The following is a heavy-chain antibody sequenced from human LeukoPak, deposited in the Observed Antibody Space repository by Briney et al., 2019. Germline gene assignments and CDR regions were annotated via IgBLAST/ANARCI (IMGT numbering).Heavy chain of an antibody. V-gene: IGHV3-21*01. Sequence: GGSLRLSCAASGFTFSSYTMNWVRQAPGKGLEWVSSISSSGSYIYYADSVKGRFTISRDNAKNSLYLQMNSLRAEDTAVYYCARDGGEWELDYWGQGTLVTVSS. J-gene: IGHJ4*02. CDR3: ARDGGEWELDY. CDR1: GFTFSSYT. CDR2: ISSSGSYI. D-gene: IGHD1-26*01.